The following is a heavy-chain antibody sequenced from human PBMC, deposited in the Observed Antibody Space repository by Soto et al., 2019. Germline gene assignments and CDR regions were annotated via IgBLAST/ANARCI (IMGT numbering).Heavy chain of an antibody. V-gene: IGHV1-18*04. CDR2: ISPYNGSR. CDR1: GYAFTAYS. J-gene: IGHJ4*02. D-gene: IGHD3-10*02. Sequence: ASVKVSCKASGYAFTAYSISWGRQAPGQGLEWMGWISPYNGSRNYAQKFQGRVTMTTDTSTGTAYMALRSLTSDDTAMYFVARVLARTSMFPYYFDFWGPGPMLTLSS. CDR3: ARVLARTSMFPYYFDF.